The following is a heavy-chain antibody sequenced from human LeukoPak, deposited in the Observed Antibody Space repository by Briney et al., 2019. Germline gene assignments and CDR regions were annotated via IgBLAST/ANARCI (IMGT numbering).Heavy chain of an antibody. CDR3: AKDQRRNILTGSPFDY. D-gene: IGHD3-9*01. CDR2: ISYDGNNK. Sequence: GGSLRLSCAASGFTFSRYGMHWVRQAPGKGLEWVALISYDGNNKYYADSVKGRFTISRDNSKNTLFLQMNSLRAEDTAVYFCAKDQRRNILTGSPFDYWGQGTLVTVSS. J-gene: IGHJ4*02. CDR1: GFTFSRYG. V-gene: IGHV3-30*18.